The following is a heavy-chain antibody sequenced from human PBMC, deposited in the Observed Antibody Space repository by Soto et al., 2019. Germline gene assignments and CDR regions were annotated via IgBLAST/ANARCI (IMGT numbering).Heavy chain of an antibody. CDR2: MNPNSGNT. CDR1: GYTFTSYD. Sequence: QEQLVQSGAEVKKPGASVKVSCKASGYTFTSYDITWVRQATGQGLEWMGWMNPNSGNTGYAQKFQGRVTMTRNTSIGTAYMELSSLRSEDTTVYYCATERWEDAFDIWGQGTMVTVSS. J-gene: IGHJ3*02. V-gene: IGHV1-8*01. D-gene: IGHD1-26*01. CDR3: ATERWEDAFDI.